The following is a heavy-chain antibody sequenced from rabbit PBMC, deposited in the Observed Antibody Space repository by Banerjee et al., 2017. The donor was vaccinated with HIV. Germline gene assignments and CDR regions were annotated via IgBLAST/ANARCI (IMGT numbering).Heavy chain of an antibody. CDR2: IYAGSSGNT. CDR1: GFDLSSYW. Sequence: QEQLEESGGDLVKPERSLTLTCTASGFDLSSYWMCWFRQAPGKGPEWIACIYAGSSGNTYYASWAKGRFTISKTSSTTVTLQMTSLTDADTATYFCGRDRGVGYDLNLWGPGTLVTVS. CDR3: GRDRGVGYDLNL. D-gene: IGHD6-1*01. V-gene: IGHV1S45*01. J-gene: IGHJ4*01.